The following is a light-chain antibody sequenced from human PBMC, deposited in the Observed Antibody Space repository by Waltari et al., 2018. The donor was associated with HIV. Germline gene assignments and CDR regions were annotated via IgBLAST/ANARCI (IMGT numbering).Light chain of an antibody. Sequence: VMTQSPDSLAASLGARAPINCKSTQSVLYSSNNKNYVAWYQQKPGQPPKLLIYWASTRESGVPDRFSGSGSGTDFTLTISSLQAEDVAVYYCQQYYSTPRTFGQGTKLEIK. J-gene: IGKJ2*01. CDR3: QQYYSTPRT. CDR2: WAS. CDR1: QSVLYSSNNKNY. V-gene: IGKV4-1*01.